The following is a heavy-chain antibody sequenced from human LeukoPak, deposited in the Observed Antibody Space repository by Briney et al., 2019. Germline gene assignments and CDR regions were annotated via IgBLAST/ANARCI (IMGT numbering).Heavy chain of an antibody. D-gene: IGHD3-16*01. CDR3: ARELGEILNDAFDI. CDR2: IIPILGIA. J-gene: IGHJ3*02. Sequence: SVKVSCKASGGTFSSYAISWVRQAPGQGLEWMGRIIPILGIANYAQKFQGRVTITADKSTSTAYMELSSLRSEDTAVYYCARELGEILNDAFDIWGQGTMVTVSS. V-gene: IGHV1-69*04. CDR1: GGTFSSYA.